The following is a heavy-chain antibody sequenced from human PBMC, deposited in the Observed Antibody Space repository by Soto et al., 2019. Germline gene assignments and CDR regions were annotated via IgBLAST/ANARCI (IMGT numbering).Heavy chain of an antibody. D-gene: IGHD5-12*01. CDR2: INHSGST. CDR1: GGSFSGYY. Sequence: SETLSLTCAVYGGSFSGYYWSWIRQPPGKGLEWIGEINHSGSTNYNPSLKSRVTISVDTSKNQFSLKLSSVTAADTAVYYCARGSVSSGYDYATYYYYGMAVWGQGTTVTVSS. J-gene: IGHJ6*02. CDR3: ARGSVSSGYDYATYYYYGMAV. V-gene: IGHV4-34*01.